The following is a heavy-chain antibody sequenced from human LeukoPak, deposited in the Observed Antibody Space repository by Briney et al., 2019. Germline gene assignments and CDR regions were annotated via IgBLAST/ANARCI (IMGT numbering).Heavy chain of an antibody. CDR2: IRYDGSNK. CDR3: ANTPLYGSGSYYIRDY. CDR1: GFTFSNYG. V-gene: IGHV3-30*02. D-gene: IGHD3-10*01. J-gene: IGHJ4*02. Sequence: PGGSLRLSCAASGFTFSNYGMHWVRQAPDKGLEWVAFIRYDGSNKYYADSVKGRFTISRDNSKNTLYLQMNSLRAEDTAVYYCANTPLYGSGSYYIRDYWGQGTLVTVSS.